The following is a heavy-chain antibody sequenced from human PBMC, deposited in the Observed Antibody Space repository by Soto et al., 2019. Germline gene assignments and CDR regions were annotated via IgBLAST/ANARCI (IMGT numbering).Heavy chain of an antibody. J-gene: IGHJ4*02. CDR1: GGTFSDYA. V-gene: IGHV1-69*13. Sequence: SVKVSCKASGGTFSDYAISWVRQAPGHGLEWVGGILPLTETPVYAQTVQGRLTITADEVTSAAYMELSGLRSDDTAVYLCAIGTRNSWTCDFWGQGTLVTVSS. D-gene: IGHD1-1*01. CDR2: ILPLTETP. CDR3: AIGTRNSWTCDF.